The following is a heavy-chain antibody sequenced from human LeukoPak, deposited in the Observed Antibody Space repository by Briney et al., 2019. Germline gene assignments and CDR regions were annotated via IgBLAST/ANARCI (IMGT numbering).Heavy chain of an antibody. CDR3: ASRAAICGADCFRFDY. D-gene: IGHD2-21*02. Sequence: PSETLSLTCTVSGGSISRYYWNWIRQPPGKELEWIGYIDYSGSTRYNPSLKSPVTISVDTSKNQFSLNLTSVTAADTAMYYCASRAAICGADCFRFDYWGQGTLVTVSS. CDR1: GGSISRYY. CDR2: IDYSGST. J-gene: IGHJ4*02. V-gene: IGHV4-59*01.